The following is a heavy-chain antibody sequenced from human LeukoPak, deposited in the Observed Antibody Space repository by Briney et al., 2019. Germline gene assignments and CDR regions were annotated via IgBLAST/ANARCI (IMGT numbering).Heavy chain of an antibody. V-gene: IGHV1-69*13. Sequence: SVQVSCKASGGTFSSYAISWVRQAPGQGLEWMGGIVPIFGTANYAQKFQGRVTITADESTSTAYMELSSLRSEDTAVYYCARDRGYSYGTFDYWGQGTLVTVSS. J-gene: IGHJ4*02. CDR3: ARDRGYSYGTFDY. D-gene: IGHD5-18*01. CDR1: GGTFSSYA. CDR2: IVPIFGTA.